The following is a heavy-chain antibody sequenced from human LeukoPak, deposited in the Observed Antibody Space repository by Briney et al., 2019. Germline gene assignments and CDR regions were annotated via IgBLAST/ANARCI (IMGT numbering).Heavy chain of an antibody. CDR2: IYYSGST. V-gene: IGHV4-59*01. J-gene: IGHJ4*02. Sequence: PSETLSLTCTVSDGSISSYYWSWIRQPPGKGLEWIGYIYYSGSTNYNPSLKSRVTTSVDTSRNQISLKLSSVTAADTAVYYCARVMSAWYFDYWGQGTLVTVSS. D-gene: IGHD3-16*01. CDR3: ARVMSAWYFDY. CDR1: DGSISSYY.